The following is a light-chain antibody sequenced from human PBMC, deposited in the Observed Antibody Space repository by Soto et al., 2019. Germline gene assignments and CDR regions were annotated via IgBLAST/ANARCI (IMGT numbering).Light chain of an antibody. CDR2: EVN. Sequence: QSVLTQPASVSGPPGQSITISCTGTSSDVGGYNYVSWYQHHPGEAPKLIIYEVNKRPSGVPDRFSGSKSGNTASLTVSGLQAEDEADYYCSSYAGSSNVFGTGTKLTVL. CDR3: SSYAGSSNV. CDR1: SSDVGGYNY. V-gene: IGLV2-8*01. J-gene: IGLJ1*01.